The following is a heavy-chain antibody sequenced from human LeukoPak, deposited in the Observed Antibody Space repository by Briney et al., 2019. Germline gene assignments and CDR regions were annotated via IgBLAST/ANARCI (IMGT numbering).Heavy chain of an antibody. D-gene: IGHD2-2*01. V-gene: IGHV4-39*01. J-gene: IGHJ5*02. CDR3: ARHGGYCSSTICYGNWFDP. CDR2: IYYSGST. Sequence: SETLSLTCTVSGGSISSSSYYWGWIRQPPGKGLEWIGSIYYSGSTYYNPSLKSRVTISVDTSKNQFSLKLSSVTAADTAVYYCARHGGYCSSTICYGNWFDPWGQGTLVTVSS. CDR1: GGSISSSSYY.